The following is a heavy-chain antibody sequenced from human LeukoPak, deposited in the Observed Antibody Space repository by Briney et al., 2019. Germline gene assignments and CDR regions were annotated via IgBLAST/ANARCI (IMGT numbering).Heavy chain of an antibody. CDR1: GGSISSYY. J-gene: IGHJ6*02. V-gene: IGHV4-59*12. CDR2: IYYSGST. Sequence: NPSETLSLTCTVSGGSISSYYWSWIRQPPGKGLEWIGYIYYSGSTNYNPSLKSRVTISVDTSKNQFSLKLSSVTAADTAVYYCAREVNPGYDLAPYGMDVWGQGTTVTVSS. D-gene: IGHD5-12*01. CDR3: AREVNPGYDLAPYGMDV.